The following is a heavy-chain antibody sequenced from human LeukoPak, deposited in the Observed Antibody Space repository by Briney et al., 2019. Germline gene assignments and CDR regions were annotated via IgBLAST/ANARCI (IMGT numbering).Heavy chain of an antibody. CDR1: GFTVSSNY. V-gene: IGHV3-53*01. J-gene: IGHJ6*02. CDR2: IHTGGST. CDR3: AKGRGYCSGGSCRAYYYYGMDV. Sequence: GGSLRLSCAASGFTVSSNYMSWVRQAPGKGLEWVSVIHTGGSTYYADSVKGRFTISRDTSNNTLYLQMNSLRADDTAVYYCAKGRGYCSGGSCRAYYYYGMDVWGQGTTVTVSS. D-gene: IGHD2-15*01.